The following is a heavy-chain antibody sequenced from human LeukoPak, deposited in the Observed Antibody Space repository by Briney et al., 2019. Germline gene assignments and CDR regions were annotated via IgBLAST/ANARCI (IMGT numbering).Heavy chain of an antibody. V-gene: IGHV1-24*01. CDR1: GYTLTELS. D-gene: IGHD3-22*01. CDR2: FDPEDGET. Sequence: ASVKVSCKVSGYTLTELSMHWVRQAPGKGLEWMGGFDPEDGETIYAQKFQGRVTMTEDTSTDTAYVELSSLRSEDTAVYYCATARGIVVVFDAFDIWGQGTMVTVSS. J-gene: IGHJ3*02. CDR3: ATARGIVVVFDAFDI.